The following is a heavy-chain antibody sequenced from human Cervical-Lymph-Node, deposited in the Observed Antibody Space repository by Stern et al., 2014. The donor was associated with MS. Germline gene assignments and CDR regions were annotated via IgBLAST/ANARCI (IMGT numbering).Heavy chain of an antibody. D-gene: IGHD3-10*01. CDR2: IWYDGSNK. CDR1: GFTFSSYG. CDR3: ARDRYYYGSGRPTYNWFDP. V-gene: IGHV3-33*01. Sequence: QVQLVESGGGVVQPGRSLRLSCAASGFTFSSYGMHWVRQAPGKGLEWVAVIWYDGSNKDYADSVKGRFTISRDNSKNTLYLQMNSLRAEDTAVYYCARDRYYYGSGRPTYNWFDPWGQGTLVTVSS. J-gene: IGHJ5*02.